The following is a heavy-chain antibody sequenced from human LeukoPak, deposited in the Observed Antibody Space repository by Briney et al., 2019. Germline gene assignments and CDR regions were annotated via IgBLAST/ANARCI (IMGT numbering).Heavy chain of an antibody. Sequence: GGSLRLSCAASGFTFSHYWMSWVRQAPGKGLEWVANIKPDGSDKYYVDSVKGRSTISRDNAKNTLYLEMDSLRAEDTAVYYCARDPTTVAFFDYWGQGTLVTVSS. CDR1: GFTFSHYW. CDR3: ARDPTTVAFFDY. D-gene: IGHD1-26*01. V-gene: IGHV3-7*01. J-gene: IGHJ4*02. CDR2: IKPDGSDK.